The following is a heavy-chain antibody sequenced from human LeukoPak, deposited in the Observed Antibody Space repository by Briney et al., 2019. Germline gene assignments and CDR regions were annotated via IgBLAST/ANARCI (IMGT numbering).Heavy chain of an antibody. V-gene: IGHV5-51*01. J-gene: IGHJ4*02. D-gene: IGHD6-19*01. CDR1: GYNFIPYW. CDR3: ARGMGPSIAVDYFDY. CDR2: IYPGDSDT. Sequence: GESLKISCKASGYNFIPYWIGWVRQMPGKGLEWMGIIYPGDSDTRYSPSFQGQVTISADKSISTAYLQWSSLKASDTAMYYCARGMGPSIAVDYFDYWGQGTLVTVSS.